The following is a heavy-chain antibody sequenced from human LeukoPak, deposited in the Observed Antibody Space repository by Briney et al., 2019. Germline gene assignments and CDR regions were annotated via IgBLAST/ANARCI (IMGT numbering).Heavy chain of an antibody. J-gene: IGHJ4*02. CDR1: GFTFSSYG. CDR3: ARDHCSGTSCYADY. D-gene: IGHD2-2*01. Sequence: QPGRSLRLSCAASGFTFSSYGMHWVRQAPGKGLEWVAVIWYDGSNKYYADSVKGRFTISRDNSKNTLYLQMNSLRAEDTAVYYCARDHCSGTSCYADYWGQGTLVTVSS. V-gene: IGHV3-33*01. CDR2: IWYDGSNK.